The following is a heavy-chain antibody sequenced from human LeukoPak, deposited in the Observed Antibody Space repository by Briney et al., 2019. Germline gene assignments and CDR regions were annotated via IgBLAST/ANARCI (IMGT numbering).Heavy chain of an antibody. J-gene: IGHJ4*02. CDR2: IKDDESAK. CDR1: GFIFTDHW. CDR3: ARAVDVADY. Sequence: GGSLRLSCVASGFIFTDHWMSWVRQAPGKGLDWVANIKDDESAKFYADSVRGRFTISRDNAKNSVYLEMNNLRVEDTAVYYCARAVDVADYWGRGTLVTVSS. D-gene: IGHD3-16*01. V-gene: IGHV3-7*01.